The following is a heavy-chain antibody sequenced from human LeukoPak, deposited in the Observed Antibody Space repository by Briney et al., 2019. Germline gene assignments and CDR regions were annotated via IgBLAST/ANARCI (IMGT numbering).Heavy chain of an antibody. CDR2: IYYSGST. Sequence: SQTLSLTCTVSGGSISSGGYYWSWIRQHPGKGLEWIGYIYYSGSTYYNPSLKSRVTISVDTSKNQFSLKLSSVTAADTAVYYCARVPSSGGSCSGGSCSAFDYWGQGTLVTISS. CDR1: GGSISSGGYY. J-gene: IGHJ4*02. CDR3: ARVPSSGGSCSGGSCSAFDY. V-gene: IGHV4-31*03. D-gene: IGHD2-15*01.